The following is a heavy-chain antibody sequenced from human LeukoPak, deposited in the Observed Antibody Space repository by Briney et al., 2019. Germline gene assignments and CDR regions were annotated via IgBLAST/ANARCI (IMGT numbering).Heavy chain of an antibody. CDR1: GFTFSSYA. D-gene: IGHD2-15*01. V-gene: IGHV3-23*01. CDR3: AKEHHRGYCSGGSCYSHLDY. J-gene: IGHJ4*02. Sequence: GGSLRLSCAASGFTFSSYAMSWVRQAPGKGLEWVSAISGSGGSTYYADSVKGRFTISRDNSKNTLYLQMNSLRAEDTAVYYCAKEHHRGYCSGGSCYSHLDYRGQGTLVTVSS. CDR2: ISGSGGST.